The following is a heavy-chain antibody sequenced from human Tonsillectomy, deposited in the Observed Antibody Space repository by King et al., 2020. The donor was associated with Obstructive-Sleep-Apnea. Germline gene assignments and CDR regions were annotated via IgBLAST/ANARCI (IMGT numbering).Heavy chain of an antibody. CDR2: ISYDGSNK. J-gene: IGHJ4*02. CDR1: GFTFCSYP. Sequence: VQLVESGGGVFQPGRSLRLSCAASGFTFCSYPIHWVRQAPGKGLEWVAVISYDGSNKYYADSVKGRFTISRDNSKNTLYLQMNSLRAEDTAVYYCARESAPGGYNLYFDYWGQGTLVIVSS. V-gene: IGHV3-30*04. D-gene: IGHD5-24*01. CDR3: ARESAPGGYNLYFDY.